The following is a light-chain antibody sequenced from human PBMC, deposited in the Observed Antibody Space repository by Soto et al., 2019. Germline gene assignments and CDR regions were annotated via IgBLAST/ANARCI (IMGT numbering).Light chain of an antibody. CDR2: WAS. CDR1: QSVLYSSNNKNY. CDR3: HQYYTNQYT. J-gene: IGKJ2*01. Sequence: DIVMTQSPDSLAVSLGERATINCKSSQSVLYSSNNKNYLAWYQQKPGQPPKLLIYWASTRESVVPDRFSCCGSDTDLTLTLRNLQAVDVPVYCCHQYYTNQYTFGYGKKLEI. V-gene: IGKV4-1*01.